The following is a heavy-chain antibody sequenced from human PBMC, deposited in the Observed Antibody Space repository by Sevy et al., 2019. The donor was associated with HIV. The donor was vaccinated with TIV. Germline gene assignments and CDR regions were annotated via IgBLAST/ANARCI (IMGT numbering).Heavy chain of an antibody. D-gene: IGHD1-26*01. V-gene: IGHV3-23*01. CDR3: AKPTYSKSPSDY. CDR2: IGSSDGST. J-gene: IGHJ4*02. Sequence: GGSLRLSCTASGFSFRSYAMSWVRRAPGKGLEWVSAIGSSDGSTTYYADSVRGRFTISRDNSKNTLYLQMNSLTAEDTAVYYCAKPTYSKSPSDYWGQGTLVTVSS. CDR1: GFSFRSYA.